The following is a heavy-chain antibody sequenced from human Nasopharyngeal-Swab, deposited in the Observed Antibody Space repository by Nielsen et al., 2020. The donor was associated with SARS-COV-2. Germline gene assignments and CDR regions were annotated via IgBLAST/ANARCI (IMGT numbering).Heavy chain of an antibody. CDR2: NNHSGST. CDR1: GGSFSGYY. Sequence: GSLRLSCAVYGGSFSGYYWSWIRQPPGKGLEWIGENNHSGSTNYNPSLKSRVTISVDTSKNQFALKLSSVTAADTAVYYCARGSVDYYDSSGYMSYWGQGTLVTVSS. D-gene: IGHD3-22*01. V-gene: IGHV4-34*01. J-gene: IGHJ4*02. CDR3: ARGSVDYYDSSGYMSY.